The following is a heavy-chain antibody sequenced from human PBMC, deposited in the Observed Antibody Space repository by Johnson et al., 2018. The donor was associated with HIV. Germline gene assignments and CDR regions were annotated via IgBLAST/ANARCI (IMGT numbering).Heavy chain of an antibody. V-gene: IGHV3-66*02. Sequence: VQLVESGGGLVQPGGSLRLSCAASGFTVSSNYMSWVRQAPGKGLEWVSVIYSGGGTYYEDSVKGRFTISRDNSKNTLYLQMNILRPQDTAVYYCARTRQGAFEIWGQGTMVTVSS. J-gene: IGHJ3*02. CDR3: ARTRQGAFEI. CDR1: GFTVSSNY. CDR2: IYSGGGT.